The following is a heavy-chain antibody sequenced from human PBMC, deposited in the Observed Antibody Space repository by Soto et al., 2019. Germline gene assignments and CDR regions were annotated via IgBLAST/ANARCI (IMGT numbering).Heavy chain of an antibody. CDR2: IGGGGGGT. CDR1: GFTFSIYA. D-gene: IGHD3-22*01. CDR3: AKDAPGSGWLSDY. V-gene: IGHV3-23*01. J-gene: IGHJ4*02. Sequence: PGGSLRLSCAASGFTFSIYAMSWVRQAPGKGLEWVSTIGGGGGGTTYADFVRGRFTVSRDNSRNTLYLQMNSLRAEDTAIYYCAKDAPGSGWLSDYWRRGTLVTVS.